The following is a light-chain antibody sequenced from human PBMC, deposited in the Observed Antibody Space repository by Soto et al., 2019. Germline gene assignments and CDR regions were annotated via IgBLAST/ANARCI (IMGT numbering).Light chain of an antibody. CDR3: QHYNTYPYT. CDR1: QSINSW. V-gene: IGKV1-5*03. Sequence: TQSPSTLSASVGDTVTITCRASQSINSWLAWYQQKPGKAPNLLIHRASTLQSGVPSRFSGSGSGTEFTLTITGLQPDDFATYYCQHYNTYPYTFGQGTKLEIK. J-gene: IGKJ2*01. CDR2: RAS.